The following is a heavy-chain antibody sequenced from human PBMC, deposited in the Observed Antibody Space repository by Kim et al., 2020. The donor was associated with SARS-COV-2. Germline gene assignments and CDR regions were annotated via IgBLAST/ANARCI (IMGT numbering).Heavy chain of an antibody. J-gene: IGHJ6*02. Sequence: ASVKVSCKASGYTFTSYYMHWVRQAPGQGLEWMGIINPSGGSTSYAQKFQGRVTMTRDTSTSTVYMELSSLRSEDTAVYYCARGWNYVVRGYYYGMDVWGQGTTGPVSS. CDR1: GYTFTSYY. CDR2: INPSGGST. CDR3: ARGWNYVVRGYYYGMDV. V-gene: IGHV1-46*01. D-gene: IGHD1-7*01.